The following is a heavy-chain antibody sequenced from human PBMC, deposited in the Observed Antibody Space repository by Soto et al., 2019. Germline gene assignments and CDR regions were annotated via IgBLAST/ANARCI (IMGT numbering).Heavy chain of an antibody. D-gene: IGHD3-22*01. CDR1: GGTFSSYA. CDR2: IIPIFGTA. V-gene: IGHV1-69*13. CDR3: AREGSGYDYYYGMDV. J-gene: IGHJ6*02. Sequence: SVKVSCKASGGTFSSYAISWVRQAPGQGLEWMGGIIPIFGTANYAQKFQGRVMITADESTSTAYMELSSLRSEDTAVYYCAREGSGYDYYYGMDVWGQGTTVTVSS.